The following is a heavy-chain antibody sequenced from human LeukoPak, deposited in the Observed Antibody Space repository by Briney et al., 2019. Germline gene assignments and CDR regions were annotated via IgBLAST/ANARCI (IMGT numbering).Heavy chain of an antibody. CDR2: INPNDGGT. V-gene: IGHV1-46*01. Sequence: ASVEVSCKASGYTFTSCYVHWVRLAPGQGLEWMGLINPNDGGTSYAQKFQGRVTMTRDMSTSTVYMEVSSLRSEDTAVYYCARDLGSGWYYFDSWGQGTLVTVSS. CDR1: GYTFTSCY. CDR3: ARDLGSGWYYFDS. J-gene: IGHJ4*02. D-gene: IGHD6-19*01.